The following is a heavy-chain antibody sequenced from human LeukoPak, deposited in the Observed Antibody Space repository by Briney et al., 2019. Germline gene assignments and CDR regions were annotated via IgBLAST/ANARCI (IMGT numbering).Heavy chain of an antibody. Sequence: SQTLSLTCAISGDSVSSNSAAWNWIRQSPSRGLEWLGRTYYRSKWYNDYAVSVKSRITINPDTSKNQFSLKLSSVTAADTAVYYCARGSARVFDFWSGYPAPLDYWGQGTLVTVSS. D-gene: IGHD3-3*01. CDR2: TYYRSKWYN. CDR3: ARGSARVFDFWSGYPAPLDY. J-gene: IGHJ4*02. CDR1: GDSVSSNSAA. V-gene: IGHV6-1*01.